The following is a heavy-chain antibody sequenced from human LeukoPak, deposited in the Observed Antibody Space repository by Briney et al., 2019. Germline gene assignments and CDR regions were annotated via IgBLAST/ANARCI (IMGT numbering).Heavy chain of an antibody. CDR2: IKSKTDGGTT. CDR1: GFTFSNAW. Sequence: GGSLRLSRAASGFTFSNAWMSWVRQAPGKGLEWVGRIKSKTDGGTTDYAAPVKGRFTISRDDSKNTLYLQMNSLKTEDTAVYYCTTDHTMIDAFDIWGQGTMVTVSS. V-gene: IGHV3-15*01. D-gene: IGHD3-22*01. CDR3: TTDHTMIDAFDI. J-gene: IGHJ3*02.